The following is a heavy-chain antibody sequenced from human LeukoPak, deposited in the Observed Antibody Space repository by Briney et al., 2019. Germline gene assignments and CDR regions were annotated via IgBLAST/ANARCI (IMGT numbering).Heavy chain of an antibody. CDR2: IYTSGST. V-gene: IGHV4-61*02. J-gene: IGHJ4*02. CDR3: ASGLRYFDLYY. CDR1: GGSISSSSYY. D-gene: IGHD3-9*01. Sequence: PSETLSLTCAVSGGSISSSSYYWGWIRQPPGKGLEWIGRIYTSGSTNYNPSLKSRVTISVDTSKNQFSLKLSSVTAADTAVYYCASGLRYFDLYYWGQGTLVTVSS.